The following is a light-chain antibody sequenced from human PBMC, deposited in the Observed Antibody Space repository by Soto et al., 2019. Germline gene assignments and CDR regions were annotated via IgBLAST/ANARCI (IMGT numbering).Light chain of an antibody. J-gene: IGLJ1*01. CDR3: TLYTSENTYV. Sequence: ALTRPHSVSGSPGQSVTISCTGTSTDFVSYNRVSWYQQPPGTAPKLIIYEASNRPSGVPDRFSGSKSGNTASLTISGLQAADEADYYCTLYTSENTYVFGTGTKVTVL. CDR2: EAS. V-gene: IGLV2-18*01. CDR1: STDFVSYNR.